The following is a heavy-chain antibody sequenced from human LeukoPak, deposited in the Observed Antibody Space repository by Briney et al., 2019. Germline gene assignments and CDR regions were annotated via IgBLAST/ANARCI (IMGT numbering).Heavy chain of an antibody. CDR2: ISSSSSYI. Sequence: GGSLRLSCAASGFTFSSYSMNWVRQAPGKGLEWVSSISSSSSYIYYADSVKGRFTISRDNAKNSLYLQMNSLRAEDTAVYYCARDLDSIAAAGTDPWGQGTLVTVSS. V-gene: IGHV3-21*01. J-gene: IGHJ5*02. CDR1: GFTFSSYS. CDR3: ARDLDSIAAAGTDP. D-gene: IGHD6-13*01.